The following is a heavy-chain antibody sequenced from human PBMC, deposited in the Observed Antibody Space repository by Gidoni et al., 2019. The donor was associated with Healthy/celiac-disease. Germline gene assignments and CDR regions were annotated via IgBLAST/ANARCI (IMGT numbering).Heavy chain of an antibody. CDR3: ARGFVVGAITNYFDY. CDR1: GSTFSSYA. CDR2: IIPIFGTA. V-gene: IGHV1-69*01. Sequence: QVQLVQSGAEVKKTGSSVKVSCKASGSTFSSYAISWVRQAPGQGLEWMGGIIPIFGTANSAQKFQGRVTITADESTSTAYMELSSLRSEDTAVYYCARGFVVGAITNYFDYWGQGTLVTVSS. J-gene: IGHJ4*02. D-gene: IGHD1-26*01.